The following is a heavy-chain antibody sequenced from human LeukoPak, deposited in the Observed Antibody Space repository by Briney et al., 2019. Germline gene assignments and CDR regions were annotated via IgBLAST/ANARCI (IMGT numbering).Heavy chain of an antibody. Sequence: SETLSLTCNVSGDPLNDNLYYWGCIRQSPGKGLECIGAFYSSGSTSSHSSLKSRVTISVDTSRTQLSLKLDSVTDTDTAVYYCVRDGRFDSACFDSWGPGILVTVSS. D-gene: IGHD3-9*01. CDR1: GDPLNDNLYY. V-gene: IGHV4-39*07. CDR2: FYSSGST. J-gene: IGHJ4*02. CDR3: VRDGRFDSACFDS.